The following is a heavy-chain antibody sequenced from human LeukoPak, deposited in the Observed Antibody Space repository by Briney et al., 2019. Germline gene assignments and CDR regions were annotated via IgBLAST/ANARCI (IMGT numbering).Heavy chain of an antibody. CDR3: ARDANYDSSGYEYYFDY. CDR2: IYTSGST. CDR1: GGSISSYY. J-gene: IGHJ4*02. Sequence: SETLSLTCTVSGGSISSYYWSWIRQPAGKGLEWIGRIYTSGSTNYNPSLKSRVTMSVDTSKNQFSLKPSSVTAADTAVYYCARDANYDSSGYEYYFDYWGQGTLVTVSS. D-gene: IGHD3-22*01. V-gene: IGHV4-4*07.